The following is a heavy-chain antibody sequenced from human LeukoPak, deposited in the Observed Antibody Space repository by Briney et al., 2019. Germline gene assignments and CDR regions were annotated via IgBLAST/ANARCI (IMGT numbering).Heavy chain of an antibody. Sequence: SETLSLTCTVSGGSISTYYWSWIRQPPGKGLEWIGYIYYSGSTNYNPSLKSRVTISVDTSKNQFSLKLSSVTAADTAVYYCARAVGSGWYKFDPWGQGTLVTVSS. CDR3: ARAVGSGWYKFDP. CDR2: IYYSGST. V-gene: IGHV4-59*01. J-gene: IGHJ5*02. CDR1: GGSISTYY. D-gene: IGHD6-19*01.